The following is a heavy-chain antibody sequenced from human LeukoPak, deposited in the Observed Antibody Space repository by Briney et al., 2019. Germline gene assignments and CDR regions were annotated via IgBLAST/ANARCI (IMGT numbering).Heavy chain of an antibody. CDR1: GFTFSTSD. V-gene: IGHV3-13*01. J-gene: IGHJ2*01. Sequence: PGGSLRLSCAASGFTFSTSDLHWVRQGTGKSLEWVSAIGAGGDTYYSDSVKGRSTISRENAKNSLYLQMNSLGAGDTAVYYCVREISQGAAVGKYNWYFDLWGRGTPVTVSS. CDR3: VREISQGAAVGKYNWYFDL. D-gene: IGHD6-13*01. CDR2: IGAGGDT.